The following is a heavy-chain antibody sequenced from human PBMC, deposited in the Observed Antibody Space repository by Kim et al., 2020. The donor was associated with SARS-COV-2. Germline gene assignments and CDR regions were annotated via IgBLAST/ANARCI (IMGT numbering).Heavy chain of an antibody. Sequence: GGSLRLFCAAFSDSWMSWVRQAPGKGLEWVANIKPDGSERYYVDSVEGRFTISRDNAKRSLYLQVNSLRAEDTAVYYCVRVRAGYSNGWYYFDYWVQG. CDR2: IKPDGSER. V-gene: IGHV3-7*03. D-gene: IGHD6-19*01. CDR3: VRVRAGYSNGWYYFDY. CDR1: SDSW. J-gene: IGHJ4*02.